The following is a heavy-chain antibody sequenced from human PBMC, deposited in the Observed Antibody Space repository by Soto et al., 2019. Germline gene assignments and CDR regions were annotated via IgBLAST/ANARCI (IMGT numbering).Heavy chain of an antibody. J-gene: IGHJ4*02. V-gene: IGHV3-74*03. Sequence: GGSLILSCAASGFTFTHYRIHWVRQPPGKGLEWVGRINSDGARIEYGDSVKGRFTISRDNAHNMVFLQMNSLTDEDSGVYFCARAGLWHYVQDSWGQGS. CDR2: INSDGARI. CDR3: ARAGLWHYVQDS. D-gene: IGHD3-16*01. CDR1: GFTFTHYR.